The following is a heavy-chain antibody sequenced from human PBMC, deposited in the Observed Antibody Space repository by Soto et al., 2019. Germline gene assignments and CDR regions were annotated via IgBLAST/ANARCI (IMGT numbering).Heavy chain of an antibody. CDR3: EKPPRDPRPKYFQH. CDR1: GFTFSSYA. D-gene: IGHD6-6*01. V-gene: IGHV3-23*01. CDR2: ISGSGGST. J-gene: IGHJ1*01. Sequence: GGSLRLSCAASGFTFSSYAMSWVRQAPGKGLEWVSAISGSGGSTYYADSVKGRFTISRDNSKNTLYLQMNSLRVEDTAVYYCEKPPRDPRPKYFQHWGQGTLVTVSS.